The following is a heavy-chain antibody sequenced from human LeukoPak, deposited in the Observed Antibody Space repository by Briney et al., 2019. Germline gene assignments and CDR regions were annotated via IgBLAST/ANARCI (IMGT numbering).Heavy chain of an antibody. V-gene: IGHV3-66*01. CDR1: GFTVSSNY. Sequence: GGSLRLSCAASGFTVSSNYMSWVRQAPGKGLEWVSVIYSGGSTYYADSVKGRFTISRDNSKNTLYLQMNSLRAEDTAVYYYARARGYSYGYLSHWGQGTLVTVSS. J-gene: IGHJ4*02. D-gene: IGHD5-18*01. CDR2: IYSGGST. CDR3: ARARGYSYGYLSH.